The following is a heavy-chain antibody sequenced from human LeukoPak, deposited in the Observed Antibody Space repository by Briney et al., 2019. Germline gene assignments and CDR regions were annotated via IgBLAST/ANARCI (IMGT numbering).Heavy chain of an antibody. J-gene: IGHJ6*02. D-gene: IGHD3-3*01. Sequence: ASVTVSCKASGYTFTSYGISWVRQAPGQGLEWMGWISAYNGNTNYAQKLQGRVTMTTDTSTSTAYMELRSLRSDDTAVYYCARGSITIFGVVMSGMDVWGQGTTVTVSS. CDR3: ARGSITIFGVVMSGMDV. V-gene: IGHV1-18*01. CDR1: GYTFTSYG. CDR2: ISAYNGNT.